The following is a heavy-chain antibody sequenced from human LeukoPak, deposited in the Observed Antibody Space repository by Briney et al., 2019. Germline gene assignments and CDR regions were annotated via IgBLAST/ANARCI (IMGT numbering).Heavy chain of an antibody. CDR3: VRAMDY. V-gene: IGHV3-7*03. CDR2: KKQDGSET. Sequence: GGSLRLSCAASGFTFSSYWMSWVRQAPGRGLEWVANKKQDGSETYYVDSVKGRFTISRDNTKNSLYLQMNSLRVEDTAVYYCVRAMDYWGQGTLVTVSS. J-gene: IGHJ4*02. CDR1: GFTFSSYW.